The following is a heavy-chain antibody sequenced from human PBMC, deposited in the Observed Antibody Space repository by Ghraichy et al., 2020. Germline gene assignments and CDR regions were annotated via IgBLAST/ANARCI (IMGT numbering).Heavy chain of an antibody. CDR2: ISYDGSNK. J-gene: IGHJ4*02. D-gene: IGHD3-22*01. CDR1: GFTFSSYA. CDR3: AREGRYYDSSGYLGGTDY. V-gene: IGHV3-30-3*01. Sequence: GESLNISCAASGFTFSSYAMHWVRQAPGKGLEWVAVISYDGSNKYYADSVKGRFTISRDNSKNTLYLQMNSLRAEDTAVYYCAREGRYYDSSGYLGGTDYWGQGTLVTVSS.